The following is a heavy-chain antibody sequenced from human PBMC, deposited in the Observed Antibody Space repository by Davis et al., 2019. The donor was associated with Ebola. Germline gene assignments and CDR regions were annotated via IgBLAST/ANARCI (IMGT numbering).Heavy chain of an antibody. Sequence: PSETLSLTCAVSGYSISSGYYWGWIRQPPGKGLEWIGSIYHSGSTYYNPSLKSRVTISVDTSKNQFSLKLSSVTAADTAVYYCARASNRKDAFDIWGQGTMVTVSS. CDR1: GYSISSGYY. CDR3: ARASNRKDAFDI. D-gene: IGHD1-14*01. V-gene: IGHV4-38-2*01. J-gene: IGHJ3*02. CDR2: IYHSGST.